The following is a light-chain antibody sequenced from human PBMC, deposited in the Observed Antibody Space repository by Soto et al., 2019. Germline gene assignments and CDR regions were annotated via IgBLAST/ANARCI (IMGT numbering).Light chain of an antibody. V-gene: IGKV1-9*01. CDR1: QGFSNS. CDR2: AAS. CDR3: QQPASYPCT. J-gene: IGKJ2*02. Sequence: DIQLTQSPSFLSASVGDRVTITCRASQGFSNSLAWYQQKPGKAPKLLIYAASTLQSGVPSRFSGSESGTECTLTISSLQPEDFATYYCQQPASYPCTFGQGTKLEIK.